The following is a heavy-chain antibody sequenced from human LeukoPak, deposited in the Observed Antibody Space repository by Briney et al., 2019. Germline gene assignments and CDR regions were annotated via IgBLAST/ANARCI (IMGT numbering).Heavy chain of an antibody. V-gene: IGHV3-21*01. D-gene: IGHD3/OR15-3a*01. CDR1: EFTFSYFS. CDR3: ARAFGLTDY. CDR2: ISSSGIYI. J-gene: IGHJ4*02. Sequence: PGGSLRLSCAASEFTFSYFSMNWVRQAPGKGLEWVSSISSSGIYIHYADSVRGRFAISRDNAKNSLYLQMNSLRDEDTAVYYCARAFGLTDYWGQGTLVTVSS.